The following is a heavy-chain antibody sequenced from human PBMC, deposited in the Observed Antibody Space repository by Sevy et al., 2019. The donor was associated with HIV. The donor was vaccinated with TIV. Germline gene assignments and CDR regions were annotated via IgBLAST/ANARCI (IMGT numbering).Heavy chain of an antibody. J-gene: IGHJ4*02. CDR2: IYYNGHI. D-gene: IGHD1-26*01. CDR1: GGSITSLY. CDR3: AGENAWGRGYS. V-gene: IGHV4-59*08. Sequence: NPWETLSLTCTVSGGSITSLYWNWIRQPPGKGLEWIANIYYNGHINYNPSLKSRVTLSLDTSKNQFSLRLSSVTAADTAMYYCAGENAWGRGYSWGQGTLVTVSS.